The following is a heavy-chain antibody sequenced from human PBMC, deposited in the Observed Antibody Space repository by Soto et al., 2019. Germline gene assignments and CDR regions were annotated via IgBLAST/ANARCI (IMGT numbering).Heavy chain of an antibody. CDR1: GFSFSSYG. J-gene: IGHJ4*02. V-gene: IGHV3-30*03. CDR3: ARGSSPYADYHRGID. CDR2: ISYDGSDK. Sequence: GGSLRLSCAASGFSFSSYGIHWVRQGPGKGLEWVAVISYDGSDKYYADSVKGRFTISRDNSKNTLYLQMNSLRGEDSAVYYCARGSSPYADYHRGIDWGQGTLVTVSS. D-gene: IGHD4-17*01.